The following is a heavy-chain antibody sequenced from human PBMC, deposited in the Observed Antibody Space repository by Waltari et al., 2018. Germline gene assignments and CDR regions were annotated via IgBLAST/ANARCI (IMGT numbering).Heavy chain of an antibody. CDR3: ARVTKNWFDP. Sequence: QVQLQESVPGLVKPSETLSLTCTFSGCSILSYYWSWIRQPAGKGLEWIGRIYTSGSTNYNPSLKRRVTMSVDTSKNQFSLKLSSVTAADTAVYYCARVTKNWFDPWGQGTLVTVSS. J-gene: IGHJ5*02. CDR1: GCSILSYY. CDR2: IYTSGST. D-gene: IGHD3-3*01. V-gene: IGHV4-4*07.